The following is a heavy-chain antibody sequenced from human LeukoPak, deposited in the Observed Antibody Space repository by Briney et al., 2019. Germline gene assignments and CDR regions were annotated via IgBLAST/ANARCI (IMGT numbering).Heavy chain of an antibody. D-gene: IGHD2-2*01. J-gene: IGHJ4*02. Sequence: SQTLSLTCTVSGGSISSGGYYWSWIRQHPGKGLEWIGYIYYSGSTYYNPSLKSRVTISVDTSKNRFSLKLSSVTAAGTAVYYCARRIVVVPAATDYFDYWGQGTLVTVSS. V-gene: IGHV4-31*03. CDR3: ARRIVVVPAATDYFDY. CDR2: IYYSGST. CDR1: GGSISSGGYY.